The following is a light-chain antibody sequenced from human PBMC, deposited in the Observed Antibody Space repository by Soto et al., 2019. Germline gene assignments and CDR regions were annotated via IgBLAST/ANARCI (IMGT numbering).Light chain of an antibody. J-gene: IGKJ1*01. Sequence: DIQMTQSPSSLSAYVGDRVIITCRASQTISIYLNWYQQKPGKAPKLLIYGASSLQGVVPSRFTHSGSGTDFTLTISSLQPEDCATYHFQQSHSTPWTFGQGTKVESK. V-gene: IGKV1-39*01. CDR1: QTISIY. CDR3: QQSHSTPWT. CDR2: GAS.